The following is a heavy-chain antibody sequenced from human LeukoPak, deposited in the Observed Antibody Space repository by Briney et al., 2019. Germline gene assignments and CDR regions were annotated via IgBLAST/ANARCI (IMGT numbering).Heavy chain of an antibody. J-gene: IGHJ4*02. CDR1: GFTFSSYA. CDR2: ISGSGGGT. V-gene: IGHV3-23*01. D-gene: IGHD6-19*01. Sequence: GGSLRLSCAASGFTFSSYAMSWVRQAPGKGLEWVSAISGSGGGTYYADSVKGRFTISRDNSKNTLYLHMNSLSAEDTAVYYCAKDLSFGAYSSGWWSAQLDYWGQGTLVTVSS. CDR3: AKDLSFGAYSSGWWSAQLDY.